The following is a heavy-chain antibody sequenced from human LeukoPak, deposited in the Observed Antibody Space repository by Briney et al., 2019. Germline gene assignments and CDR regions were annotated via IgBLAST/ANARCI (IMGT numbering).Heavy chain of an antibody. V-gene: IGHV3-30*04. CDR2: ISDDGSNK. Sequence: GGSLRLSCAASGFTFSSYAMHWVRQAPGKGLEWVAVISDDGSNKYYVDSVKGRFTISRDNSKNTLYLQMNSLRVEDTAVYYCAREEEEGKSDAFDIWGQGTMVTVSS. D-gene: IGHD3-10*01. CDR1: GFTFSSYA. J-gene: IGHJ3*02. CDR3: AREEEEGKSDAFDI.